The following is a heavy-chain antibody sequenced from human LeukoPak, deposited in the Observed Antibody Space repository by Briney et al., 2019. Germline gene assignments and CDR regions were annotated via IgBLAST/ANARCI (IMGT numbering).Heavy chain of an antibody. CDR1: GFTLSGNW. CDR2: INWNGGST. J-gene: IGHJ4*02. Sequence: GGSLRLSCVVSGFTLSGNWMNWVRQAPGKGLEWVSGINWNGGSTGYADSVKGRFTISRDNAKNSLYLQMNSLRAEDTAVYYCARGRHSSSVYDSVDYWGQGTLVTVSS. D-gene: IGHD6-6*01. V-gene: IGHV3-20*04. CDR3: ARGRHSSSVYDSVDY.